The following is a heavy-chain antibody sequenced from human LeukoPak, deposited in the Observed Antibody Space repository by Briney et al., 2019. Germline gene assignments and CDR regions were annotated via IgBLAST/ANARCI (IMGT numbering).Heavy chain of an antibody. D-gene: IGHD7-27*01. Sequence: PGGSLRLSCAASGFTVSSNYMSWVRQAPGKGLEWVSVIYSGCRTYYAHSVKGRFTISRDNSKNTLYLQMNSLRAEDTAVYYCARDLTGVLDYWGQGTLVTVSS. CDR3: ARDLTGVLDY. CDR2: IYSGCRT. CDR1: GFTVSSNY. V-gene: IGHV3-53*01. J-gene: IGHJ4*02.